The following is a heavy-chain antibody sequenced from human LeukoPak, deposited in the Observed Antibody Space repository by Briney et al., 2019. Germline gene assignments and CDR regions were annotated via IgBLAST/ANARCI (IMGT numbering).Heavy chain of an antibody. D-gene: IGHD6-19*01. CDR3: SGSGWFEGPFGY. Sequence: TSEALSLTCTVSGGSIGNNAYYWGWIRQAPGKGLEWIGSMHYSGSTYYNPSLTSPVTISADTSKNHFSLKLSSVTAADTAIYYCSGSGWFEGPFGYWGQGTPVTVSS. CDR2: MHYSGST. V-gene: IGHV4-39*07. CDR1: GGSIGNNAYY. J-gene: IGHJ4*02.